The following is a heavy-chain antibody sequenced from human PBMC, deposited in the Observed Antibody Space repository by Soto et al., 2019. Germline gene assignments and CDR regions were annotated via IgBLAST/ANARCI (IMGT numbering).Heavy chain of an antibody. V-gene: IGHV3-73*01. CDR2: IRSKANSYAT. Sequence: GGSLRLSCAASGFTFSGSAIHWVRQASGKGLEWVGRIRSKANSYATAYAASVKGRFTISRDDSKNTAYLQMNSLKTEDTAVYYCTRPYDISDYYTNDVYDIWGQGTMVTV. CDR3: TRPYDISDYYTNDVYDI. J-gene: IGHJ3*02. CDR1: GFTFSGSA. D-gene: IGHD3-22*01.